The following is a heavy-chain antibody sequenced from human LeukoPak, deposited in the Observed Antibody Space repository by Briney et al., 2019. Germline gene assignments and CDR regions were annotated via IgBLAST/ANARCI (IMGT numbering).Heavy chain of an antibody. CDR1: GYSFATYW. CDR3: ARVIHLGELSLYDY. V-gene: IGHV5-10-1*01. J-gene: IGHJ4*02. D-gene: IGHD3-16*02. Sequence: GESLNISCKGSGYSFATYWIVWVRQMPGKGLEWMGRIDPSDSYTNYSPSFQGHVTISADKSISTAYLQWSSLKASDTAMYYCARVIHLGELSLYDYWGQGTLVTVSS. CDR2: IDPSDSYT.